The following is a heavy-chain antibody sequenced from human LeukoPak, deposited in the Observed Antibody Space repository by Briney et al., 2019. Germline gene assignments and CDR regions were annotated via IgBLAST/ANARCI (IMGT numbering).Heavy chain of an antibody. CDR3: ARDSGRRGKPAAFDI. Sequence: GGSLRLSCAASGFTFSNAWMSWVRQAPGKGLEWVSAISASGGSTYYTDSVKGRFTISRDTSKNTLYLQMNSLRAEDTAVYYCARDSGRRGKPAAFDIWGQGTMVTVSS. J-gene: IGHJ3*02. V-gene: IGHV3-66*01. CDR1: GFTFSNAW. CDR2: SASGGST. D-gene: IGHD2-15*01.